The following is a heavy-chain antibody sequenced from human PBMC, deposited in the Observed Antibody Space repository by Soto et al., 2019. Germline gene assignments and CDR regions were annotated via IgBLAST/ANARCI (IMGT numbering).Heavy chain of an antibody. D-gene: IGHD1-26*01. J-gene: IGHJ4*02. Sequence: ASVKVSCKASGYTFTSYYMHWVRQAPGQGLEWMGIINPSGGSTSYAQTFQGRVTMTRDTSTSTVYMELSSLRSEDTAVYYCARSWVHYSGRSNFDYWGQGTLVTVSS. V-gene: IGHV1-46*01. CDR2: INPSGGST. CDR1: GYTFTSYY. CDR3: ARSWVHYSGRSNFDY.